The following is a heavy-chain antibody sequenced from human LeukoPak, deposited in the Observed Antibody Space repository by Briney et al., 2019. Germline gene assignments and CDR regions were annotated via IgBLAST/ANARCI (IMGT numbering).Heavy chain of an antibody. Sequence: GGSLRLSCAASGFTFSNAWMSWVRQAPGKGLEWVGRIKSKTDGGTTDYAAPVKGRFTISRDDSKNTLYLQMNSLKTDDSAVYYCTTDEDYYDSSGLPFYYWGQGTLVTFSS. CDR2: IKSKTDGGTT. J-gene: IGHJ4*02. V-gene: IGHV3-15*01. CDR3: TTDEDYYDSSGLPFYY. D-gene: IGHD3-22*01. CDR1: GFTFSNAW.